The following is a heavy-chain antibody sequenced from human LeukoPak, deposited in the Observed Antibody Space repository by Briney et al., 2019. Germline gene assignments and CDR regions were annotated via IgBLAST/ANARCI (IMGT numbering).Heavy chain of an antibody. V-gene: IGHV6-1*01. D-gene: IGHD3-10*01. CDR1: GDSVSSNSAA. Sequence: KPSQTLSLTCAISGDSVSSNSAAWNWIRQSPSRGLEWLGRTYYRSKWYNDYAVSVKSRITINPDTSKNQFSLQLNSVTPEDTAVCYCARDLIGTMVRGAMYNWFDPWGQGTLVTVSS. CDR3: ARDLIGTMVRGAMYNWFDP. J-gene: IGHJ5*02. CDR2: TYYRSKWYN.